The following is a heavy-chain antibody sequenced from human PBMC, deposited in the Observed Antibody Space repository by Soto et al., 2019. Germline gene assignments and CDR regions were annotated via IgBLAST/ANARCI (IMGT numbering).Heavy chain of an antibody. J-gene: IGHJ6*02. Sequence: GGSLRLSCAASGFTFSSYGMHWVRQAPGKGLEWVAVIWYDGSNKYYADSVKGRFTISRDNSKNTLYLQMNSLRAEDTAVYYCARDLEYSSSSTPRDYYYYYGMDVWGQGTTVTVSS. V-gene: IGHV3-33*01. CDR2: IWYDGSNK. CDR1: GFTFSSYG. CDR3: ARDLEYSSSSTPRDYYYYYGMDV. D-gene: IGHD6-6*01.